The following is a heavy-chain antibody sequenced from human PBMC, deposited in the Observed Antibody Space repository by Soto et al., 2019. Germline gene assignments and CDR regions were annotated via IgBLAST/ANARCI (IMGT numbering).Heavy chain of an antibody. Sequence: QVQLQESGPGLVKPSQTLSLTCTVSGGSISMGDYYWSWIRQPPGKGLEWIGYIYHSGSTYYNPSLKSRVTISVDTSKNQFSLKLSSVTAADTAVYYCARERPDGARLDPWGQGTLVTVSS. D-gene: IGHD6-6*01. J-gene: IGHJ5*02. CDR3: ARERPDGARLDP. CDR1: GGSISMGDYY. V-gene: IGHV4-30-4*01. CDR2: IYHSGST.